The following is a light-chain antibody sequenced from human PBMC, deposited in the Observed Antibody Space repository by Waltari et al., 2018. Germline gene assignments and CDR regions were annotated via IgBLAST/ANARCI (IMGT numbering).Light chain of an antibody. Sequence: IQMTQSPSSLSGSMGNRVTITCRQSQAISHSLAWYQEKPGKVPKLLIYASSRLESGVPSRFSGSGSGTGYTITISSLQAEDFATYYCQQYFRIPFTFGGGTKVDIK. V-gene: IGKV1-NL1*01. J-gene: IGKJ4*01. CDR1: QAISHS. CDR3: QQYFRIPFT. CDR2: ASS.